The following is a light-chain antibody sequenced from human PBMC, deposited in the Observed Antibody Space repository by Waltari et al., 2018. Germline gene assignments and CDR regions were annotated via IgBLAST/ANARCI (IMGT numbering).Light chain of an antibody. Sequence: QLALTQSPSASASLGASVKLTCTLNSGHSRNVVAWLQQQPEKGPRYLMKVNSDGSHSKGDDIPDRFSGSGSGAERYLTISSLQSEDEADYYCQTGGHGTWVFGGGTKLTVL. J-gene: IGLJ3*02. CDR1: SGHSRNV. CDR3: QTGGHGTWV. CDR2: VNSDGSH. V-gene: IGLV4-69*02.